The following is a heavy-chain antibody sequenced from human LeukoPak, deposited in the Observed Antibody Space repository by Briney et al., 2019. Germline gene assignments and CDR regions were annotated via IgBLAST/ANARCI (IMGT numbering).Heavy chain of an antibody. V-gene: IGHV3-53*01. CDR2: IYSGGST. D-gene: IGHD5-24*01. CDR1: GFTVSSNY. J-gene: IGHJ4*02. Sequence: PGGSLRLSCAASGFTVSSNYMSWVRQAPGKGLEWVSVIYSGGSTYYADSVKGRFTISRDNSKNTLYLQMNSLRAEDTAVNYCAVGVVEMATITAAFAYWAREPWSPSPQ. CDR3: AVGVVEMATITAAFAY.